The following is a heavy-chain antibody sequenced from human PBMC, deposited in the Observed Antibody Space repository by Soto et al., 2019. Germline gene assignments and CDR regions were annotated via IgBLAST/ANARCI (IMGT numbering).Heavy chain of an antibody. V-gene: IGHV3-48*04. D-gene: IGHD3-10*01. Sequence: DLVESGGDLVQPGGSLRLSCAASGFSFSSFSMNWVRQAPGKGLEWVSYISGGGTTTYYADSVKGRFTISRDDAKNSLHLQMNSLQAEDTAVYYCARLGDYGSGSYWGQGTLVTVSS. J-gene: IGHJ4*02. CDR1: GFSFSSFS. CDR2: ISGGGTTT. CDR3: ARLGDYGSGSY.